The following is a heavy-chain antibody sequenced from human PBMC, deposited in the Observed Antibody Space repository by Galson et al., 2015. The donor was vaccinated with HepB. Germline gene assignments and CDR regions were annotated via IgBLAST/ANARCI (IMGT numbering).Heavy chain of an antibody. CDR3: AGAGYCRSTYCFFAY. CDR2: TYFRPKWYY. Sequence: CAISGDSVSGNIVSWNWIRQSPSRGLEWLGRTYFRPKWYYDYAVSVKSRITTNPDTSENQFSLQLHSVTPGDTAVCYCAGAGYCRSTYCFFAYWGQGTLVTVSS. CDR1: GDSVSGNIVS. V-gene: IGHV6-1*01. J-gene: IGHJ4*02. D-gene: IGHD2-2*01.